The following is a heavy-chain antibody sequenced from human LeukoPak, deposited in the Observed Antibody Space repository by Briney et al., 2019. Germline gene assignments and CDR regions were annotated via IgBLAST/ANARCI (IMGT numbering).Heavy chain of an antibody. Sequence: PGRSLRLSCAASGFTFSSYAMHWVRQAPGKGLEWVAVISYDGSNKYYADSVKGRFTISRDNSKNTLYLQMNSLRAEDTAVYYCARGLGNWFDPWGQGTLVTVSS. CDR1: GFTFSSYA. CDR2: ISYDGSNK. V-gene: IGHV3-30-3*01. J-gene: IGHJ5*02. D-gene: IGHD3-9*01. CDR3: ARGLGNWFDP.